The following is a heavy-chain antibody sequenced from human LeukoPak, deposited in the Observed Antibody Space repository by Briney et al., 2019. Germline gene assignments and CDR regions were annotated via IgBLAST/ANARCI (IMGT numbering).Heavy chain of an antibody. CDR3: AKVGSSSWFFGGLDY. Sequence: GGSLRLSCAASGFSFSNFAMHWVRQAPGKGLEWVAVLSFDGSNTYFAESVKGRFTISRDNSKNTLYLQMNSLRAEDTAVYYCAKVGSSSWFFGGLDYWGQGTLVTVSS. CDR2: LSFDGSNT. J-gene: IGHJ4*02. V-gene: IGHV3-30-3*01. CDR1: GFSFSNFA. D-gene: IGHD6-13*01.